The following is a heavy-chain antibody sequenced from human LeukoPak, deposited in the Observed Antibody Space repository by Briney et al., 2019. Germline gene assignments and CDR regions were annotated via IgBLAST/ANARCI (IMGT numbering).Heavy chain of an antibody. Sequence: SVKVSCKASGGTFSSYAISWVRQAPGQGLEWMGGIIPIFGTANYAQKFQGRVTITADESTSTAYMELSSLRSQDTAVYYCANXXXEHCTNGVCYKGNNXFXXWG. D-gene: IGHD2-8*01. V-gene: IGHV1-69*01. CDR3: ANXXXEHCTNGVCYKGNNXFXX. CDR1: GGTFSSYA. J-gene: IGHJ4*01. CDR2: IIPIFGTA.